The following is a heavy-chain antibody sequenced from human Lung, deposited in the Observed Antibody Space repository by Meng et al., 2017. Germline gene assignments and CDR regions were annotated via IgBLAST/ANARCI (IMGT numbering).Heavy chain of an antibody. Sequence: QAQLEQSVAEVKNTGASLNVSCNASGYPFTSYAINWLLEATGQALEWMGCMNHNSGNTGYAQKFQGRVTMTRNTSISTAYMELSSLRSEDTAVYSCARGGGYVTRVDPWGQGTLVTVSS. V-gene: IGHV1-8*01. J-gene: IGHJ5*02. CDR2: MNHNSGNT. D-gene: IGHD5-12*01. CDR3: ARGGGYVTRVDP. CDR1: GYPFTSYA.